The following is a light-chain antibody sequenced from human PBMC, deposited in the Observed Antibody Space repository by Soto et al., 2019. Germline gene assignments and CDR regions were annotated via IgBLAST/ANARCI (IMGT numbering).Light chain of an antibody. V-gene: IGLV2-14*01. J-gene: IGLJ2*01. Sequence: QSALTQPASVSGSPGQSITLSCTGTSSDVGGYNSVSWYQQHPGKAPKVMICDVSNRPSGVSNRFSGYKSGNTASLTISGLQAEDEADYYCSSYRSSNTVVFGGGTKLTVL. CDR3: SSYRSSNTVV. CDR2: DVS. CDR1: SSDVGGYNS.